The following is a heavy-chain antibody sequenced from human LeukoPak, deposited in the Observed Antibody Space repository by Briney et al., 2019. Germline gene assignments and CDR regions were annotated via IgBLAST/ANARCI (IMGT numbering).Heavy chain of an antibody. V-gene: IGHV1-69*13. D-gene: IGHD4-17*01. Sequence: SVKVSCKASGGTFSSYAISWVRQATGQGLEWMGGIIPIFGTANYAQKFQGRVTITADESTSTAYMELNSLRAEDTAVYYCANVRMTTVTNLSGPQTNYYYYYMDVWGKGTTVTVSS. CDR1: GGTFSSYA. J-gene: IGHJ6*03. CDR2: IIPIFGTA. CDR3: ANVRMTTVTNLSGPQTNYYYYYMDV.